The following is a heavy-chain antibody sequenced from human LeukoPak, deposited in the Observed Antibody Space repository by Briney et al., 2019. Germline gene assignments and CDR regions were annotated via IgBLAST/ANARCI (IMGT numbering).Heavy chain of an antibody. J-gene: IGHJ4*02. CDR2: ISSSSSTI. V-gene: IGHV3-48*01. Sequence: PGGSLRLSCAASGFTFSSYSMSWVRQAPGKGLEWVSYISSSSSTIYYADSVKGRFTISRDNAKNSLYLQMNSLRAEDTAVYYCARGPDIVVVVAATTFDYWGQGTLVTVSS. D-gene: IGHD2-15*01. CDR3: ARGPDIVVVVAATTFDY. CDR1: GFTFSSYS.